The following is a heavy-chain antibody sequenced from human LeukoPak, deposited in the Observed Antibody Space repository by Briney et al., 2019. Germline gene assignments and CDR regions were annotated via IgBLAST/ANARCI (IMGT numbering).Heavy chain of an antibody. CDR2: INSDGINT. V-gene: IGHV3-74*01. J-gene: IGHJ4*02. CDR1: GFTFSNYW. CDR3: ARRSVIAVAGAFDY. D-gene: IGHD6-19*01. Sequence: GGSLRLSCAASGFTFSNYWMHWVRQAPGEGLVWVSRINSDGINTSYADSVKGRFTISRDNSKNTLYLQMNSLRAEDTAVYYCARRSVIAVAGAFDYWGQGTLVTVSS.